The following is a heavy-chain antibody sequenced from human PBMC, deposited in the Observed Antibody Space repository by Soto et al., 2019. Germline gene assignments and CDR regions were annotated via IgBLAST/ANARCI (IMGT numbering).Heavy chain of an antibody. V-gene: IGHV4-59*08. J-gene: IGHJ6*02. CDR2: IYYSGST. CDR1: EGYIISFG. Sequence: RCSVAEGYIISFGCSRISKHTRKGLEWIGYIYYSGSTYYNPSLKSRVTISVDTSKNQFSLKLSSVTAADTAVYYCARLGYCSSTSCPSEYYGMDVWGQGTTVTVSS. D-gene: IGHD2-2*01. CDR3: ARLGYCSSTSCPSEYYGMDV.